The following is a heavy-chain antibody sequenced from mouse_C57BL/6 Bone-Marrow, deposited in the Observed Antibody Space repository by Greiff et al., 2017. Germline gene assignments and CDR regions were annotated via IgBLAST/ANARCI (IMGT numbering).Heavy chain of an antibody. CDR1: GFTFSSYA. CDR3: TLYYGNYVGYFDV. V-gene: IGHV5-9-1*02. D-gene: IGHD2-1*01. CDR2: ISSGGDYI. J-gene: IGHJ1*03. Sequence: EVQGVESGAGLVKPGGSLKLSCAASGFTFSSYAMSWVRQTPEKRLEWVAYISSGGDYIYYADTVKGRFTISRDNARNTLYLQMSSLKSEDTAMYYCTLYYGNYVGYFDVWGTGTTVTVSS.